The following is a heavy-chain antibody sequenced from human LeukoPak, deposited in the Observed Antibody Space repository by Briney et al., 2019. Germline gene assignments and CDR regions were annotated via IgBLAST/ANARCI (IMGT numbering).Heavy chain of an antibody. V-gene: IGHV3-21*01. J-gene: IGHJ5*02. D-gene: IGHD3-10*01. CDR1: GFTFSTYS. Sequence: GGSLRLSCAASGFTFSTYSMNWVRQAPGKGLEWVSSITSSNSYIYYADSVKGRFTISRDNAKNSLYLQMNSLRAEDTAIYYCARDKNFYGPGRGFDPWGQEPLVTVPS. CDR2: ITSSNSYI. CDR3: ARDKNFYGPGRGFDP.